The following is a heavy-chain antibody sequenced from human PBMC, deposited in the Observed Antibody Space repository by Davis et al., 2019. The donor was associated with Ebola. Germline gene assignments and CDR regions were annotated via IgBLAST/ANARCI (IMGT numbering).Heavy chain of an antibody. CDR3: ARNPIYGGNTHQFDY. V-gene: IGHV2-70*11. J-gene: IGHJ4*02. Sequence: SGPTLVKPTQTLTLTCTFSGFSLSTSGMCVSWIRQPPGKALEWLARIDWDDDKYYSTSLKTRLTISKDTSKNQVVLTMTNMDPVDTATYYCARNPIYGGNTHQFDYWGQGTLVTVSS. CDR1: GFSLSTSGMC. CDR2: IDWDDDK. D-gene: IGHD4-23*01.